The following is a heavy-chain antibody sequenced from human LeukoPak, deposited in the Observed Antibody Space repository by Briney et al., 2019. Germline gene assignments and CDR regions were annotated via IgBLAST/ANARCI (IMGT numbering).Heavy chain of an antibody. CDR2: ISGSGGST. CDR3: AKGYYDYVWGSYYFDY. V-gene: IGHV3-23*01. D-gene: IGHD3-16*01. CDR1: GFTFSSYA. J-gene: IGHJ4*02. Sequence: GGSLRLSCAASGFTFSSYAMSWVRQAPGKGLEWVSAISGSGGSTYYADSVKGRFTISRDNSRDTLYLQMNSLRAEDTAVYYCAKGYYDYVWGSYYFDYWGQGILVTVSS.